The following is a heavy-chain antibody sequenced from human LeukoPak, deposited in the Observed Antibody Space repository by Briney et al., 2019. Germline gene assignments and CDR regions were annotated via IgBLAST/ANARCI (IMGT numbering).Heavy chain of an antibody. CDR2: ISSSSSTI. D-gene: IGHD2-15*01. Sequence: SGRSLRLSCAASGFTFSSYSMNWVRQAPGKGLEWVSYISSSSSTIYYADSVKGRFTISRDNAKNSLYLQMNSLRAEDTAVYYCARDRELGSYCSGGSCYGVPDDYWGQGTLVTVSS. V-gene: IGHV3-48*01. CDR1: GFTFSSYS. J-gene: IGHJ4*02. CDR3: ARDRELGSYCSGGSCYGVPDDY.